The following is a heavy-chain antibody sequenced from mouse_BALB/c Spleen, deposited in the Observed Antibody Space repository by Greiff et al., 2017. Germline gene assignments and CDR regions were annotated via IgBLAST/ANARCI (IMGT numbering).Heavy chain of an antibody. Sequence: QVHVKQSGPGLVQPSQSLSITCTVSGFSLTSYGVHWVRQSPGKGLEWLGVIWSGGSTDYNAAFISRLSISKDNSKSQVFFKMNSLQANDTAIYYCARNYRYIYAMDYWGQGTSVTVSS. CDR1: GFSLTSYG. CDR2: IWSGGST. J-gene: IGHJ4*01. V-gene: IGHV2-2*02. CDR3: ARNYRYIYAMDY. D-gene: IGHD2-14*01.